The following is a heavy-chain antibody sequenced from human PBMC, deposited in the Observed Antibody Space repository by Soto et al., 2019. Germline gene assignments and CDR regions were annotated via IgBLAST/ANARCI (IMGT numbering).Heavy chain of an antibody. J-gene: IGHJ4*02. V-gene: IGHV4-59*01. Sequence: SETLSLTCTVSGGSISSYYWSWIRQPPGKGLEWIGYIYYSGSTNYNPSLKSRVTISVDTSKNQFSLKLSSVTAADTAVYYCARGEVRFLEWLHYSGFDYWGQGTLVTVSS. D-gene: IGHD3-3*01. CDR1: GGSISSYY. CDR3: ARGEVRFLEWLHYSGFDY. CDR2: IYYSGST.